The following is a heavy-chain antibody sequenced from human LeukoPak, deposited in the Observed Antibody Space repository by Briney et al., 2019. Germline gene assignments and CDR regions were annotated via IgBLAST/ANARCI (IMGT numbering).Heavy chain of an antibody. D-gene: IGHD6-6*01. CDR3: ARHNFARPFDY. CDR2: IYHSGDT. V-gene: IGHV4-59*08. CDR1: GGSISSSY. Sequence: SETLSLTCTVSGGSISSSYWSWIRQPPGKGLEWIGYIYHSGDTNSNPSLKSRVTISMDTSKNQFSLKLSSVATADTAVYYCARHNFARPFDYWGQGTQVTVSS. J-gene: IGHJ4*02.